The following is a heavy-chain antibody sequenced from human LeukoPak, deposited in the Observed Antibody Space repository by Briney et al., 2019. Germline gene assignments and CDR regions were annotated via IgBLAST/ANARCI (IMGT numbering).Heavy chain of an antibody. Sequence: SETLSLTCTVSGGSISSSSYYWGWIRQPPGKGLEWIGYIYYSGSTYYNPSLKSRVTISVDTSKNQFSLKLSSVTAADTAVYYCATEPGDIHAFGIWGQGTMVTVSS. CDR3: ATEPGDIHAFGI. J-gene: IGHJ3*02. CDR2: IYYSGST. CDR1: GGSISSSSYY. D-gene: IGHD2-15*01. V-gene: IGHV4-30-4*08.